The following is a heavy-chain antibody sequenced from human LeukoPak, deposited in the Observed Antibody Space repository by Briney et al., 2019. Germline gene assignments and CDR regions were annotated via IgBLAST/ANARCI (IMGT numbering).Heavy chain of an antibody. CDR2: INGRGGST. CDR3: AKKYSTGLDP. V-gene: IGHV3-23*01. CDR1: GFTFSSYA. J-gene: IGHJ5*02. D-gene: IGHD1-26*01. Sequence: PGGSLRLSCAASGFTFSSYAMSWVRQAPGKGLEWVSDINGRGGSTYYADSVKGRFTISRDSSKNTLYLQMNSPRAEDTAVYYCAKKYSTGLDPWGQGTLVTVSS.